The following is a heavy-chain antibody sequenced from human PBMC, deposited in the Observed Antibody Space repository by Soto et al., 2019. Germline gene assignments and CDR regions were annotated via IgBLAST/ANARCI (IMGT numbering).Heavy chain of an antibody. D-gene: IGHD3-22*01. CDR3: ARGPLTASRTLVGSSGPNYYYYYGMDV. V-gene: IGHV1-69*02. J-gene: IGHJ6*02. CDR1: GGTFSSYT. Sequence: SVKVSCKASGGTFSSYTISWVRQAPGQGLEWMGRIIPILGIASYAQKFQGRVTMTRDTSTSTVYMELSSLRSEDTAVYYCARGPLTASRTLVGSSGPNYYYYYGMDVWGQGTTVTVSS. CDR2: IIPILGIA.